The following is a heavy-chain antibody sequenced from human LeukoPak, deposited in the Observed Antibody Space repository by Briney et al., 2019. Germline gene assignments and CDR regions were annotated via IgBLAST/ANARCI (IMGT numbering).Heavy chain of an antibody. D-gene: IGHD6-13*01. CDR2: ISSSGSTI. J-gene: IGHJ4*02. CDR3: ARDPGWIAAAGDDY. Sequence: PGGSLRLSCAASGFTFSSYEMNWVRQAPGKGLESVSYISSSGSTIYYADSVKGRFTISRDNAKNSLYLQMNSLRAEDTAVYYCARDPGWIAAAGDDYWGQGTLVTVSS. V-gene: IGHV3-48*03. CDR1: GFTFSSYE.